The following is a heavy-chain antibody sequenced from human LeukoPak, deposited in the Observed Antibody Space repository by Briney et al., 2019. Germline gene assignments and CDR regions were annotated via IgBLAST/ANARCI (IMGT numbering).Heavy chain of an antibody. D-gene: IGHD1-26*01. J-gene: IGHJ5*02. Sequence: SQTLSLTCTVSGGSISSYYWSWIRQPPGKGLEWIGYIYYSGSTNYNPSLNSRVTISVDRSKNQFSLKLTSVTAADTAMYYRARDSRVGGFDPWGQGTLVTVSS. CDR2: IYYSGST. CDR1: GGSISSYY. V-gene: IGHV4-59*12. CDR3: ARDSRVGGFDP.